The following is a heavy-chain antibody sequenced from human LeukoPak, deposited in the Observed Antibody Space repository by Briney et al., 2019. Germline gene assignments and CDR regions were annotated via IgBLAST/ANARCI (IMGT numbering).Heavy chain of an antibody. D-gene: IGHD2-21*01. J-gene: IGHJ4*02. V-gene: IGHV3-30*03. CDR3: ARDPLGDSTYYFDY. CDR2: ISYDGSDK. CDR1: GFTFSNAY. Sequence: PGGSLRLSCAASGFTFSNAYMNWVRQAPGKGLEWVAVISYDGSDKYYADSVKGRFTISRDNSKNTLYLQMNSLRAEDTAVYYCARDPLGDSTYYFDYWGQGTLVTVSS.